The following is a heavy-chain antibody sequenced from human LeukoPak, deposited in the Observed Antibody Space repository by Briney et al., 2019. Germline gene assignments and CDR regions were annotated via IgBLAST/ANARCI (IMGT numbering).Heavy chain of an antibody. Sequence: SETLSLTCTVSGGSISSYYWSWIRQPAGKGLEWIGRIYSSGSTNYNPSLKSRVTISIDTSKNQFSLNLSSVTAADTAVYYCSRGGNFAFWGQGTLVTVSS. CDR2: IYSSGST. J-gene: IGHJ4*02. CDR1: GGSISSYY. V-gene: IGHV4-4*07. CDR3: SRGGNFAF.